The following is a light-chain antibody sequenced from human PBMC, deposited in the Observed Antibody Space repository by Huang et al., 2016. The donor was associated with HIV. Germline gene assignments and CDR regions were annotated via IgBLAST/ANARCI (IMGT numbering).Light chain of an antibody. CDR3: QQRSNWPQNT. CDR1: PNVSSY. V-gene: IGKV3-11*01. Sequence: EIVLTQSPATLSWSPGERATLSCRSSPNVSSYSAWSQQKPGQAPRLLIYGASNRATGIPARFSGSGSGTDFTLTISSLEPEDFAVYYCQQRSNWPQNTFGQGTKLEIK. J-gene: IGKJ2*01. CDR2: GAS.